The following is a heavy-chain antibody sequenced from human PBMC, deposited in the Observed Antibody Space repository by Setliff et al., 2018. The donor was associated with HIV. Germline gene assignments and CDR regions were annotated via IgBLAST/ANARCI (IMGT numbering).Heavy chain of an antibody. CDR3: AKGSLPSGYSYGFFDY. CDR1: EFTFSSYG. CDR2: IWYDGSNK. J-gene: IGHJ4*02. Sequence: GGSLRLSCAASEFTFSSYGMHWVRQAPGKGLEWVAVIWYDGSNKYYADSVEGRFTISRDNSKNTLYLQMNSLRAEDTAVYYCAKGSLPSGYSYGFFDYWGQGTLVTVSS. D-gene: IGHD5-18*01. V-gene: IGHV3-33*06.